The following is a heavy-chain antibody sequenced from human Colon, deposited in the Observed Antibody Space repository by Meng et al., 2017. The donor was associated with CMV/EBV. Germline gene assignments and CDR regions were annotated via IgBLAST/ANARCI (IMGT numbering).Heavy chain of an antibody. Sequence: SETLSLTCNVSGGSVSSSSYYWIWIRQPPGKGPEWIGYIFYSGITNHNPSLKSRVAISVDTSKNQFSLRLSSVTAADTAVYYCATIAAYNSRDWFDPWGQGTLVTVSS. CDR1: GGSVSSSSYY. CDR3: ATIAAYNSRDWFDP. D-gene: IGHD1-14*01. V-gene: IGHV4-61*01. J-gene: IGHJ5*02. CDR2: IFYSGIT.